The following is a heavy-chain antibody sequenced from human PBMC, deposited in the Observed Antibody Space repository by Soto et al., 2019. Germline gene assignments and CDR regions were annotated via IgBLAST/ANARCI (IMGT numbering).Heavy chain of an antibody. V-gene: IGHV3-9*01. CDR3: TKDYSSNWYPSYFDD. CDR2: VSWNSGGI. J-gene: IGHJ4*02. D-gene: IGHD6-13*01. Sequence: PGGSLRLSCAASGFTFDDYAMHWVRQAPGKGLEWVSGVSWNSGGIGYADSVKGRFTISRDNAKNSLYLQMSSLRAEDTALYYCTKDYSSNWYPSYFDDWGQGTLVTVSS. CDR1: GFTFDDYA.